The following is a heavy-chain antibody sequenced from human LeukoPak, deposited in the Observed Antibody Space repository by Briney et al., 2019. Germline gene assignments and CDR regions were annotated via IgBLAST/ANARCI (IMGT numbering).Heavy chain of an antibody. J-gene: IGHJ4*02. V-gene: IGHV3-7*01. CDR3: ATTLRFLERLPAYFDY. CDR1: GFTFSSYW. D-gene: IGHD3-3*01. Sequence: QPGGSLRLSCAAPGFTFSSYWMSWVRQAPGKGLEWVANIKQDGSEKYYVDSVKGRFTISRDNAKNSLYLQMNSLRAEDTAVYYCATTLRFLERLPAYFDYWGQGTLVTVSS. CDR2: IKQDGSEK.